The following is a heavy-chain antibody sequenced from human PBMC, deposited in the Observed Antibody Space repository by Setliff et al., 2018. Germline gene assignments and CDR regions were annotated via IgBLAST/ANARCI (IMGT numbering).Heavy chain of an antibody. CDR2: VDPEDGET. V-gene: IGHV1-69-2*01. D-gene: IGHD2-2*01. J-gene: IGHJ4*02. Sequence: ASVKVSCKASGYTFTDYYMHWVQQAPGKGLEWMGRVDPEDGETIYAEKFQGRVTITADTSTDTAYMELSSLRSEDTAVYYCATVGCSSTSCWVYYFDYWGQGTLVTVSS. CDR1: GYTFTDYY. CDR3: ATVGCSSTSCWVYYFDY.